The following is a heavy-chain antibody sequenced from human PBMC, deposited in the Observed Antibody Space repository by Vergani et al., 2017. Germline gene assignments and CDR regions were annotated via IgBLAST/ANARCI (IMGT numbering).Heavy chain of an antibody. CDR3: AKHFRGWGIDY. J-gene: IGHJ4*02. D-gene: IGHD3-16*01. CDR2: IQLDGSNQ. CDR1: GFTLSNYD. Sequence: QVQLVESGGGVVQRGGSLRLSFATSGFTLSNYDMQWIRQGPGQGLEFVAFIQLDGSNQYYADSVKGRFTLSRDFSKNTLYLQINSLRTDDTATYYCAKHFRGWGIDYWGQGTQVIVSS. V-gene: IGHV3-30*02.